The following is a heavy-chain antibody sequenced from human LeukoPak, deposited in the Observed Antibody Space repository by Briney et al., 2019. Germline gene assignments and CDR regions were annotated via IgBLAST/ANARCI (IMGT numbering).Heavy chain of an antibody. CDR3: VSQSYSGSDNYYFHY. Sequence: GGSLRLSCVTSGFMFSNNAMSWVRQAPGIGLEWVSIISGSGERTYYADSVKGRFAVSRDNSKNTLYLQMMSLRAEDTAVYYCVSQSYSGSDNYYFHYWGQGTLVAVSS. J-gene: IGHJ4*02. V-gene: IGHV3-23*01. CDR1: GFMFSNNA. CDR2: ISGSGERT. D-gene: IGHD1-26*01.